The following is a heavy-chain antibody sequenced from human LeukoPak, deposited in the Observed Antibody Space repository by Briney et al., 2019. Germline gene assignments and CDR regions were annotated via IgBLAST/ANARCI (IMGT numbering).Heavy chain of an antibody. V-gene: IGHV1-69*05. CDR1: GSTFSSYA. Sequence: GASVKVFCKASGSTFSSYAISRGRQAPGQRLEWMGGIIPIFGTANYAQKFQGRVTVTTDESTSTAYMELSSLRSEDTAVYYCARESATMVRGPNLDYYYYMDVWGKGTTVTVSS. CDR2: IIPIFGTA. CDR3: ARESATMVRGPNLDYYYYMDV. J-gene: IGHJ6*03. D-gene: IGHD3-10*01.